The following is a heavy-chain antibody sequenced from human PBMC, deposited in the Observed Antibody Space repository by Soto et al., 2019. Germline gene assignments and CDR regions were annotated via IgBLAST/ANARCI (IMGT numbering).Heavy chain of an antibody. CDR3: ARGWGGNSNYYGYFDL. Sequence: EVQLLESGGDLVQPGGSLRLSCAVSGFTVSSTYMTWVRQAPGKGLEWVSVIYTGDKTYYEDSVKGRFTISRDSSKNTLYLQMNSLRAEDTAVYYCARGWGGNSNYYGYFDLWGRGTLVTVSS. J-gene: IGHJ2*01. V-gene: IGHV3-66*01. D-gene: IGHD1-1*01. CDR2: IYTGDKT. CDR1: GFTVSSTY.